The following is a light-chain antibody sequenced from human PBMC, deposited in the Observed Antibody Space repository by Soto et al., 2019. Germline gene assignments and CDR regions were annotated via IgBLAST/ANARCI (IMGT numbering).Light chain of an antibody. V-gene: IGKV3-11*01. CDR2: DAS. CDR1: QSVSSY. CDR3: QQRSNWPPT. J-gene: IGKJ5*01. Sequence: ELVLTQSPATLSLSPGARATLSCRASQSVSSYLAWYQQKPGQAPRLLIYDASNRATGIPARFSGIGSGTDLTITISSLEPEDCEVYDCQQRSNWPPTFGQGTRLEIK.